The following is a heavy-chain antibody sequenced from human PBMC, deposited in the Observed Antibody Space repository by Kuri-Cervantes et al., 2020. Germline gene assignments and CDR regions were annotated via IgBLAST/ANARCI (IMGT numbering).Heavy chain of an antibody. CDR1: GGSISSSSYY. J-gene: IGHJ6*02. Sequence: SETLSLTCTVSGGSISSSSYYWGWIRQPPGKGLEWIGSIYYSGSTNYNPSLKSRVTKSVDTSKNQFSLKLSSVTAADTAVYYCARMAAEYYYYGMDVWGQGTTVTVSS. CDR2: IYYSGST. CDR3: ARMAAEYYYYGMDV. D-gene: IGHD5-24*01. V-gene: IGHV4-39*07.